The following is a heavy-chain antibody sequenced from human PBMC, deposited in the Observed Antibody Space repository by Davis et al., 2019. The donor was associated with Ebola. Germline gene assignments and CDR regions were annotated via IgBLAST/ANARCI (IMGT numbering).Heavy chain of an antibody. CDR2: ISTYNGNT. CDR3: ARDVRGITGPSEY. Sequence: ASVKVSCKASGYSFTDDGISWVRQAPGQGLEWMGWISTYNGNTNYAQKVQGGITMTTDTSTSTAYMELRSLRSDDTARYYCARDVRGITGPSEYWGQGTLVTVSS. V-gene: IGHV1-18*01. CDR1: GYSFTDDG. J-gene: IGHJ4*02. D-gene: IGHD1-1*01.